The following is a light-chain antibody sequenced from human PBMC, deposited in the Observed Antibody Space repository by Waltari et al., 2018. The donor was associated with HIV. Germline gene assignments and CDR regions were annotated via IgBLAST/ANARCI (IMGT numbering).Light chain of an antibody. CDR2: DDN. J-gene: IGLJ2*01. Sequence: SYELTQPPSVSVSPGQTASITCSGDKLGEKFACWYLQKPGQSPVLFIYDDNKRPSGIPERFSGSNSGNTATLTITGTQAMDEGDYYCQAWDSSIVVFGGGTKLTVL. V-gene: IGLV3-1*01. CDR3: QAWDSSIVV. CDR1: KLGEKF.